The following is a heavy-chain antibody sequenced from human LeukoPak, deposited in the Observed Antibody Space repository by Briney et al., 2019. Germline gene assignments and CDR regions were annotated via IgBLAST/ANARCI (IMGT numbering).Heavy chain of an antibody. CDR1: GFTFSSYA. Sequence: GKSLRLSCAASGFTFSSYAMTWVRQAPGKGLEWVSTISASGGSTYYAGSVKGRFTISRDNSRDTLYLQMNSLGAEDTARYYCAKSRVSGLRFLEWVYFNYWGQGTLVTVSS. CDR3: AKSRVSGLRFLEWVYFNY. J-gene: IGHJ4*02. V-gene: IGHV3-23*01. CDR2: ISASGGST. D-gene: IGHD3-3*01.